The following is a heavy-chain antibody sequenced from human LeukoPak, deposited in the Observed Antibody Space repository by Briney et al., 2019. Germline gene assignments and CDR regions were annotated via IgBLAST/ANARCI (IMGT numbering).Heavy chain of an antibody. V-gene: IGHV4-39*01. CDR1: GGSISSSSYY. D-gene: IGHD2-8*01. CDR3: ARHEMGIVLMVYDWFDP. Sequence: SSETLSLTCTVSGGSISSSSYYWGWIRQPPGKGLEWIGSIYYSGSTYYSPSLKSRVTISVDTSKNQFSLKLSSVTAADTAVYYCARHEMGIVLMVYDWFDPWGQGTLVTVSS. CDR2: IYYSGST. J-gene: IGHJ5*02.